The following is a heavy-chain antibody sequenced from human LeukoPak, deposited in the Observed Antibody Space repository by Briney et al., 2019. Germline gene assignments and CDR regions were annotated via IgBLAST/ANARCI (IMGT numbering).Heavy chain of an antibody. Sequence: ASVKVSCKASGGTFSSYAISWVRQAPGQGLEWMGEIIPIFGTANYAQKFQGRVTITADESTSTAYMELSSLRSEDTAVYYCARESGYCSSTSCFPFDYWGQGTLVTVSS. CDR1: GGTFSSYA. V-gene: IGHV1-69*01. CDR3: ARESGYCSSTSCFPFDY. J-gene: IGHJ4*02. D-gene: IGHD2-2*01. CDR2: IIPIFGTA.